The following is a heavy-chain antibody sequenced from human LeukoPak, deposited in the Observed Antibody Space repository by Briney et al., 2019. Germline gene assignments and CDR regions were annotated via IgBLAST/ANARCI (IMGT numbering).Heavy chain of an antibody. CDR3: ARDLSATIRAYDC. V-gene: IGHV3-21*01. J-gene: IGHJ4*02. Sequence: PGGSLRLSCAASGFILSDYNMNWVRQAPGKGLEWVSFIAISGSYITYADSVKGRFTISRDNAKNSLYLQMNSLRAEDTAVYYCARDLSATIRAYDCWGQGTLVTVSS. D-gene: IGHD1-26*01. CDR1: GFILSDYN. CDR2: IAISGSYI.